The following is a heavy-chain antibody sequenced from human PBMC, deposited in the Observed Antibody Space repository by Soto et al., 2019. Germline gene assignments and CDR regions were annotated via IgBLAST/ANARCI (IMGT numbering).Heavy chain of an antibody. V-gene: IGHV3-48*03. D-gene: IGHD3-3*02. J-gene: IGHJ6*02. CDR2: ISSTGTTI. CDR1: GFTFSRYE. CDR3: VREEAFLEHGLDV. Sequence: EVQLVESGGGLVQPGKSLRLSCAASGFTFSRYEMTWVRQAPGKGLEWISYISSTGTTIYYADAVKGRFTISRDNAKNSLFLQMNSLRAEDTGVYYCVREEAFLEHGLDVWGQGTTVIVSS.